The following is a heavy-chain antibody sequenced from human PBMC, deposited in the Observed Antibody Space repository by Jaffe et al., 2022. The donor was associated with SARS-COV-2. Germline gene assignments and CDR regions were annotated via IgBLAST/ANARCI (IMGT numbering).Heavy chain of an antibody. CDR1: GFTFRNYA. Sequence: QVQLAESGGGVVQPGGSLRLSCAGSGFTFRNYAMHWVRQSPGKGLEWVAVISDRGDIIFYADSVRGRFTISRDNFRDTVDLHMNSLGVADTALYYCVRCGGDCHWALDTGFDYWGQGTLVTVSS. CDR2: ISDRGDII. J-gene: IGHJ4*02. V-gene: IGHV3-30-3*02. D-gene: IGHD2-21*02. CDR3: VRCGGDCHWALDTGFDY.